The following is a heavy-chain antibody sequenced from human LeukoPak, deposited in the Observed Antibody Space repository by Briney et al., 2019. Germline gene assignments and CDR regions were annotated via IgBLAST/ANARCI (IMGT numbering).Heavy chain of an antibody. CDR1: GFSFSSYW. CDR3: ARDSVRGRPLVAFDI. D-gene: IGHD3-10*01. CDR2: IKYDASEQ. J-gene: IGHJ3*02. V-gene: IGHV3-7*03. Sequence: GGSLRLSCAASGFSFSSYWMNWVRQAPGKGLEWVANIKYDASEQYYVDSVKGRFTISRDNAKNSLYLQMNILRAEDTAVYYCARDSVRGRPLVAFDIWGQGTMVTVSS.